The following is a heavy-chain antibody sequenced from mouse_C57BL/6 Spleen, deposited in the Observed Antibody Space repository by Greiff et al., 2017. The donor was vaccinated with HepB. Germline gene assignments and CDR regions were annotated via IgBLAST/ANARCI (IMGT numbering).Heavy chain of an antibody. CDR3: ARDSMDGNFDY. CDR2: INYDGSST. J-gene: IGHJ2*01. CDR1: GFTFSDYY. V-gene: IGHV5-16*01. Sequence: EVNVVESEGGLVQPGSSMKLSCTASGFTFSDYYMAWVRQVPEKGLEWVANINYDGSSTYYLDSLKSRFIISRDNAKNILYLQMSSLKSEDTATYYCARDSMDGNFDYWGQGTTLTVSS. D-gene: IGHD2-1*01.